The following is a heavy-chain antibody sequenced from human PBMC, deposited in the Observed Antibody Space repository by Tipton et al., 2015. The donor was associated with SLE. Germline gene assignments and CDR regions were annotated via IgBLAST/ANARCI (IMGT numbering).Heavy chain of an antibody. CDR2: FYSVGRGA. J-gene: IGHJ3*01. Sequence: TLSLTCTVSGGSIGNNYWNWIRQSAGGLEWIGRFYSVGRGALESRLNPSFESRETMSVDPSKKELSRTRMSVTAADTAVYFCARIIAGPGDAVDVWGQGTMVAVSS. CDR1: GGSIGNNY. CDR3: ARIIAGPGDAVDV. V-gene: IGHV4-4*07.